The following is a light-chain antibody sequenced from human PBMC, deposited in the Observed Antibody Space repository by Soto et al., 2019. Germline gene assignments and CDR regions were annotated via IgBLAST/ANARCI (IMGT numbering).Light chain of an antibody. CDR2: GAS. Sequence: EILLTQSPGTLSLSPGERATLSCRASQSVSGSYLAWYQQKPGQAPRLLIYGASSRATGIPDRFSGSGSGTDFTLTISRLEPEDFAVYYCQQYGSSPWTFGQGTKVEIK. J-gene: IGKJ1*01. CDR1: QSVSGSY. CDR3: QQYGSSPWT. V-gene: IGKV3-20*01.